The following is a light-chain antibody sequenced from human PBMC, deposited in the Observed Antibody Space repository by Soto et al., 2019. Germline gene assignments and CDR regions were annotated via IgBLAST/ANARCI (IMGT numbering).Light chain of an antibody. CDR1: QSVSSN. V-gene: IGKV3-15*01. CDR3: QQYNNWPPAT. CDR2: GAS. J-gene: IGKJ1*01. Sequence: EIVMTQSPATLSLSPWERSTLSFMASQSVSSNLAWYQQKPGQAPRLLIYGASTRATGIPARFSGSGSGTEFTLTISSLQSEDFAVYYCQQYNNWPPATFGQGTKVDIK.